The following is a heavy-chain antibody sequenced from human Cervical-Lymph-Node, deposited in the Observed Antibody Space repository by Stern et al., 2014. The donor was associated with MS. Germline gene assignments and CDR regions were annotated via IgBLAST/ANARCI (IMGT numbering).Heavy chain of an antibody. V-gene: IGHV4-61*02. D-gene: IGHD3-16*01. CDR1: GGSISSGSYY. CDR2: IYPSGSA. CDR3: ARAAYTYGWRLDY. J-gene: IGHJ4*02. Sequence: VQLLESGPGLVKPSQTLSLTCTVSGGSISSGSYYWSWIRQPAGKGLEWIGRIYPSGSANYNPPLQSRVTIPLDTSTKQIFLKLSSVTAADTAVYYCARAAYTYGWRLDYWGQGTLVTVSS.